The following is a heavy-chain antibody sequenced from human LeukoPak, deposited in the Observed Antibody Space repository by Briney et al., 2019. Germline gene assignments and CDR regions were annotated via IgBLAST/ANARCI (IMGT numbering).Heavy chain of an antibody. CDR3: ARASYSSSWYVDGMDV. V-gene: IGHV3-23*01. D-gene: IGHD6-13*01. Sequence: GGPLRLSCAASGSTFSSYAMSWVRQAPGKGLEWVSTISDSGGSTYYADSVKGRFTISRDNAKNSLYLQMNSLRAEDTAVYYCARASYSSSWYVDGMDVWGQGTTVTVSS. CDR1: GSTFSSYA. CDR2: ISDSGGST. J-gene: IGHJ6*02.